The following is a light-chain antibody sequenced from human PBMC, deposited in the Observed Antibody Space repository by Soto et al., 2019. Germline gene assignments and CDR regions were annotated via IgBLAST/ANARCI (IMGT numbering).Light chain of an antibody. V-gene: IGLV2-14*01. CDR1: SSDVGGYNY. CDR3: SSYTSSSTYV. J-gene: IGLJ1*01. Sequence: QSALTQPASVSGSPGQSITISCTGTSSDVGGYNYVSWYQHYPGKAPKLMIYEVSNRPSGVSNRFSGSKSGNTASLTISGLQAEDEADYYCSSYTSSSTYVFGTGTKLTV. CDR2: EVS.